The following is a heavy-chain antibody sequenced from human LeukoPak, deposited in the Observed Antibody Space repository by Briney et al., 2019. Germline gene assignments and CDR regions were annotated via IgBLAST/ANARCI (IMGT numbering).Heavy chain of an antibody. D-gene: IGHD3-22*01. CDR3: AKDPTHYRVWDDYDSTVLSY. V-gene: IGHV3-21*01. CDR2: ISSSSSYI. CDR1: GFTFSSYS. Sequence: GGSLRLSCAASGFTFSSYSMNWVRQAPGKGLEWVSSISSSSSYIYYADSVKGRFTISRDNAKNSLYLQMNSLRAADTAVYYCAKDPTHYRVWDDYDSTVLSYWGQGTLVTVSS. J-gene: IGHJ4*02.